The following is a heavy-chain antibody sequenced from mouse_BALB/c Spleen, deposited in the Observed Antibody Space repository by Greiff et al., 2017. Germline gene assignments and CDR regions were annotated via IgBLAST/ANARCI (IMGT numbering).Heavy chain of an antibody. J-gene: IGHJ2*01. CDR2: ISYSGST. V-gene: IGHV3-8*02. Sequence: VQLQQSGPSLVKPSQTLSLTCSVTGDSITSGYWNWIRKFPGNKLEYMGYISYSGSTYYNPSLKSRISITRDTSKNQYYLQLNSVTTEDTATYYCARYLYGSFHFDYWGQGTTLTVSS. CDR3: ARYLYGSFHFDY. D-gene: IGHD1-1*01. CDR1: GDSITSGY.